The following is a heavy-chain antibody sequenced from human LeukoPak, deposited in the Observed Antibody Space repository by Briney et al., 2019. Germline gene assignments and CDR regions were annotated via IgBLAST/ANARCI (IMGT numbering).Heavy chain of an antibody. Sequence: GGSLRLSCASSGFTFSSYEMNWVRQAPGRGLEWVSYISSSGSTIYYADSVKGRFTISRDNAKNSLYLQMNSLRAEDTAVYYCARVFSYYYDSSDPSMVWGQGTMVTVSS. J-gene: IGHJ3*01. V-gene: IGHV3-48*03. CDR1: GFTFSSYE. CDR3: ARVFSYYYDSSDPSMV. D-gene: IGHD3-22*01. CDR2: ISSSGSTI.